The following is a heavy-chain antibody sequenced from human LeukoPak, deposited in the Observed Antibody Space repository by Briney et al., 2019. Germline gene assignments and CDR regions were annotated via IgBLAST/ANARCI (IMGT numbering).Heavy chain of an antibody. CDR2: IYPGDSDT. V-gene: IGHV5-51*01. J-gene: IGHJ4*02. Sequence: GESLKISCKGFGYSFTSYWIGWVRQMPGKGLEWMGIIYPGDSDTRYSPSFQGQVTISADKSISTAYLQWSSLKASDTAMYYCARLPSTVVTHPHFDYWGQGTLVTVSS. CDR3: ARLPSTVVTHPHFDY. D-gene: IGHD4-23*01. CDR1: GYSFTSYW.